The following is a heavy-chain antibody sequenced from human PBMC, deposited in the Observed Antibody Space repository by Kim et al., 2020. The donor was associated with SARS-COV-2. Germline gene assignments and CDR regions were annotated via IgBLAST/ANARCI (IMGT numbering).Heavy chain of an antibody. Sequence: GGSLRLSCAASGFTFSSYAMHWVRQAPGKGLEWVAVISYDGSNKYYADSVKGRFTISRDNSKNTLYLQMNSLRAEDTAVYYCARDGIAAAGRFWFDPWGQGTLVTVSS. CDR2: ISYDGSNK. D-gene: IGHD6-13*01. CDR3: ARDGIAAAGRFWFDP. J-gene: IGHJ5*02. CDR1: GFTFSSYA. V-gene: IGHV3-30*04.